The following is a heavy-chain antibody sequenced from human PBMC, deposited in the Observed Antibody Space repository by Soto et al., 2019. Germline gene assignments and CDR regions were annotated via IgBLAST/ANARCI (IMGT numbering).Heavy chain of an antibody. J-gene: IGHJ6*02. D-gene: IGHD4-4*01. Sequence: GESLKISCKGSGYSFTSYWISWVRQMPGKGLEWMGRIDPSDSYTNYSPSFQGHVTISADKSISTAYLQWSSLKASDTAMYYCARDTVRWDYSYGMDVWGQGTTVTVSS. CDR1: GYSFTSYW. CDR3: ARDTVRWDYSYGMDV. V-gene: IGHV5-10-1*01. CDR2: IDPSDSYT.